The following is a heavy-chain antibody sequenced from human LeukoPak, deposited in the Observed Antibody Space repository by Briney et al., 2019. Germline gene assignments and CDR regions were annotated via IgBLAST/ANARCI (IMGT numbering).Heavy chain of an antibody. CDR2: ITGTTNIV. CDR3: ARGHYGLDV. J-gene: IGHJ6*02. V-gene: IGHV3-48*04. CDR1: GLTLSSYG. Sequence: PGGSLRLSCAGSGLTLSSYGMSWVRQAPGKGLEWVSFITGTTNIVHYAGSVKGRFTISRDNAKNSLYLQMNSLRAEDTAVYYCARGHYGLDVWGQGTTVTVSS.